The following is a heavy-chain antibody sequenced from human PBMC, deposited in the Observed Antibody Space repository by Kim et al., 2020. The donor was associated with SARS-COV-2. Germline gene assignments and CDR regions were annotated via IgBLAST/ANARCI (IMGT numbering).Heavy chain of an antibody. Sequence: GGSLRRSCAASGFTFSSYGMHWVRQAPGKGLEWVAVVWYDGSNKYSADSEKGRFTISRDNSKNTLYLQMNSLRAEDTAVYYCARDWLYYYGSGSGGALDYWGQGTLVTVSS. D-gene: IGHD3-10*01. CDR3: ARDWLYYYGSGSGGALDY. V-gene: IGHV3-33*01. J-gene: IGHJ4*02. CDR1: GFTFSSYG. CDR2: VWYDGSNK.